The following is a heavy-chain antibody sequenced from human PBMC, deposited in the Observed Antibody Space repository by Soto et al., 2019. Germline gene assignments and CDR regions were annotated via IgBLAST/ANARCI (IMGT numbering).Heavy chain of an antibody. J-gene: IGHJ3*02. D-gene: IGHD3-16*02. Sequence: SETLSLTCTVSGGSISSGGYYWSWIRQHPGKGLEWIGYIYYSGSTYYNPSLKSRVTISVDTSKNQFSLKLSSVTAADTAVYYCARASFGGVIVDAFDIWGQGTMGTVSS. CDR3: ARASFGGVIVDAFDI. V-gene: IGHV4-31*03. CDR1: GGSISSGGYY. CDR2: IYYSGST.